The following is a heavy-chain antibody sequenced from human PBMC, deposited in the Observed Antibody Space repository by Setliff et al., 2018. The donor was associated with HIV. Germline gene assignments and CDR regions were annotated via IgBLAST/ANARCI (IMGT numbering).Heavy chain of an antibody. Sequence: SETLSLTCSVSGGSISSISYYWGWIRQPPGKGLEWIGNIYYSGNTNYNPSLKSRVTISVDTSKNQFSLKLCSVTAADTAVYYCARGQPDKSGILWWWTLFHYWGQGTLVTVSS. CDR3: ARGQPDKSGILWWWTLFHY. V-gene: IGHV4-39*07. J-gene: IGHJ4*02. CDR1: GGSISSISYY. D-gene: IGHD2-21*01. CDR2: IYYSGNT.